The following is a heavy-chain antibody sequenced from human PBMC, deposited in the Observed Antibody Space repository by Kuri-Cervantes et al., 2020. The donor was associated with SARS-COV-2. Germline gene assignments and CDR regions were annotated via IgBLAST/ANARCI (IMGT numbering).Heavy chain of an antibody. CDR3: ARPLGGIAVLAFDI. CDR2: ISAYNGKT. J-gene: IGHJ3*02. Sequence: ASVKVSCKTSGYTFNRYTITWVRQTPGQGLEWMGWISAYNGKTNYAQDLQGRVTMTRDTSTSTAYMELRSLRSDDTAVYYCARPLGGIAVLAFDIWGQGTMVTVSS. CDR1: GYTFNRYT. V-gene: IGHV1-18*01. D-gene: IGHD6-19*01.